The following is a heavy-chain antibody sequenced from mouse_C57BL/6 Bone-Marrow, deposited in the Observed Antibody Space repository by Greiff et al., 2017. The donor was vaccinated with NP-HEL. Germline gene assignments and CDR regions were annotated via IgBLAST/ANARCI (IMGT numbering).Heavy chain of an antibody. CDR2: IWWDDDK. CDR1: GFSLSTFGMG. CDR3: ARSRGLGRTWFAY. V-gene: IGHV8-8*01. J-gene: IGHJ3*01. Sequence: QVTLKECGPGILQPSQTLSLTCSFSGFSLSTFGMGVGWIRQPSGKGLEWPAHIWWDDDKYYNPALESRLTISKDTSKNQVFLKIANVNTAGTATYYCARSRGLGRTWFAYWGQGTLVTVSA. D-gene: IGHD3-3*01.